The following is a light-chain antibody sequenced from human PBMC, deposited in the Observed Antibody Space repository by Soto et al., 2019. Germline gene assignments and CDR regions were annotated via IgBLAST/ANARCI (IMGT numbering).Light chain of an antibody. J-gene: IGLJ2*01. CDR1: SSNIESYA. V-gene: IGLV1-44*01. CDR3: AAWDGSLNGVV. Sequence: QSVLTQPPSASGTPGQRVTISCSGSSSNIESYAVNWYQQLPGTAPKLLIYSSNERASGVPDRFSGSKSGTSASLAISGLQSEDEADYYCAAWDGSLNGVVFGGGTKLTVL. CDR2: SSN.